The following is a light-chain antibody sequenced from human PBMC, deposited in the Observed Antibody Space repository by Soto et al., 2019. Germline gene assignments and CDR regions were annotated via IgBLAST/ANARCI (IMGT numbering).Light chain of an antibody. Sequence: IQVTQSPSSLSASVGDSVTITCRTSQGIRSALGWYQQKPGKVPKLLIYAASSLQSGVPSRFSGSGSGTDFTLTISSLQPEDFATYYCQQSYSTPRTFGPGTKVDIK. V-gene: IGKV1-39*01. CDR2: AAS. CDR1: QGIRSA. J-gene: IGKJ3*01. CDR3: QQSYSTPRT.